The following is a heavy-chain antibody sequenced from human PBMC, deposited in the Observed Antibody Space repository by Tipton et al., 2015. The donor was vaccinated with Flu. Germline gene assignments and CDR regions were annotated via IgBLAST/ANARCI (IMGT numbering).Heavy chain of an antibody. CDR1: GFTFSSYG. V-gene: IGHV3-30*18. CDR2: ISYDGSNK. CDR3: ANDSSSTSSHTYYYYGMDV. D-gene: IGHD2-2*01. J-gene: IGHJ6*02. Sequence: SLRLSCAASGFTFSSYGMHWVRQAPGKGLEWVAVISYDGSNKYYADSVKGRFTISRDNSKNTLYLQMNSLRAEDTAVYYCANDSSSTSSHTYYYYGMDVWGQGTTVTVSS.